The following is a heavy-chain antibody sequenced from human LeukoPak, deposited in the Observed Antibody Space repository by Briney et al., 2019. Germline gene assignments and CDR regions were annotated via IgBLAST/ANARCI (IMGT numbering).Heavy chain of an antibody. CDR3: ARGRPIGIGGTAIEY. CDR2: IKPNSGVT. CDR1: GYTLTDYH. J-gene: IGHJ4*02. Sequence: GASVKVSCKASGYTLTDYHIHWVRQAPGRGLEWMGRIKPNSGVTNYEQKFQGRVTMTRDTSISTAYMEVSSLKSDDTAVYYCARGRPIGIGGTAIEYWGQGTLVTVSS. V-gene: IGHV1-2*06. D-gene: IGHD1-26*01.